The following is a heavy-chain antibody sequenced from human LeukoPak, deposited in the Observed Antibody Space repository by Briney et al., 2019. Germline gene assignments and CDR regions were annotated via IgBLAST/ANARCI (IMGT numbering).Heavy chain of an antibody. Sequence: GESLKISCKGSGYSFTSYWIGWVRQMPGKGLEWMGIIYLGDSDTRYSPSFQGQVTISADKSISTAYLQWSSLKASDTAMYYCARPLDSSGTDPQNFDYWGQGTLVTVSS. D-gene: IGHD3-22*01. CDR3: ARPLDSSGTDPQNFDY. V-gene: IGHV5-51*01. CDR2: IYLGDSDT. J-gene: IGHJ4*02. CDR1: GYSFTSYW.